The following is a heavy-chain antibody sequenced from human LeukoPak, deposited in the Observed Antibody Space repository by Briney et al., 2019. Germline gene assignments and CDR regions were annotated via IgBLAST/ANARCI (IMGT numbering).Heavy chain of an antibody. J-gene: IGHJ4*02. V-gene: IGHV3-23*01. D-gene: IGHD6-13*01. CDR3: ALLGYSSSWYYFDY. CDR2: ISVSGGST. CDR1: GFTFSSYC. Sequence: GGSLTLSCAASGFTFSSYCMSGVRPAPGKGVEWVSGISVSGGSTYYADSVKGRFTISRDNSKNTLYLQMNSLRAEDTAVYYCALLGYSSSWYYFDYWGQGTLVTVSS.